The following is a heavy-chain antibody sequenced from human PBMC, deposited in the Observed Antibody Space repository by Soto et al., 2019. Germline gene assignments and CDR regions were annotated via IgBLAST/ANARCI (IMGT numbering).Heavy chain of an antibody. CDR3: AKDLLWIQPAAHFDY. J-gene: IGHJ4*02. V-gene: IGHV3-30*18. CDR1: GFTFSSYG. Sequence: PGGSLGLSWAASGFTFSSYGMHWVRQAPGKGLEWVAVISYDGSNKYYADSVKGRFTISRDNSKNTPYLQMNSLRAQDTAVYYCAKDLLWIQPAAHFDYWGQGTLVTVSS. D-gene: IGHD5-18*01. CDR2: ISYDGSNK.